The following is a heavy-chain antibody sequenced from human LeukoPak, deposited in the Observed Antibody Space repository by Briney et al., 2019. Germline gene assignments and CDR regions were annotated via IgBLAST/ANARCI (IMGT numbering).Heavy chain of an antibody. J-gene: IGHJ6*03. CDR1: GGSISRYY. CDR3: ARSYYRSGSPMNYYMDV. CDR2: IYYSGST. D-gene: IGHD3-10*01. V-gene: IGHV4-59*01. Sequence: SETLSLTCTVSGGSISRYYWSWIRQPPGKGLEWIGYIYYSGSTNYNPSLKSRVTISVDTSKNQFSLKLSSVTAADTIVYYCARSYYRSGSPMNYYMDVWGKGTTVTVSS.